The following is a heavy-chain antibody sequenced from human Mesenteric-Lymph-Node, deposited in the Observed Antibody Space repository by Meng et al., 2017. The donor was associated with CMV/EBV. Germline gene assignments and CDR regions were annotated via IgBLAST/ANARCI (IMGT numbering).Heavy chain of an antibody. CDR3: VKDVGTSNSYDAFDF. V-gene: IGHV3-49*04. CDR2: IRSKAFGGTT. D-gene: IGHD1-1*01. CDR1: GFTFNTYI. Sequence: GGSLRLSCAASGFTFNTYIMNWVRQAPGKGLEWVGFIRSKAFGGTTEYATSIKGRFTISRDDSKTIAYLQMNSLKTEDTAVYYCVKDVGTSNSYDAFDFWGQGTMVTVSS. J-gene: IGHJ3*01.